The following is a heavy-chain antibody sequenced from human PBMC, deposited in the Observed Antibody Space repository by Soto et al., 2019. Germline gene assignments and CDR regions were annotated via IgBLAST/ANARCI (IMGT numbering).Heavy chain of an antibody. CDR2: ISYDGSNK. D-gene: IGHD6-19*01. V-gene: IGHV3-30*03. CDR1: GFTFSSYG. CDR3: ATGYRSGWHIDY. Sequence: GGSLRLSCAASGFTFSSYGMHWVRQAPGKGLEWVAVISYDGSNKYYADSVKGRFTISRDNPKNTLYLQMNSLRAEDTAVYYCATGYRSGWHIDYWGQGTLVTVSS. J-gene: IGHJ4*02.